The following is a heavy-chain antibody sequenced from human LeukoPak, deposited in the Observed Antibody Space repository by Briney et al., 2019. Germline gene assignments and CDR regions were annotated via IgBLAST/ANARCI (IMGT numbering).Heavy chain of an antibody. V-gene: IGHV3-21*01. CDR1: GXTFTTYW. Sequence: KAGGSLRLSCAASGXTFTTYWVSWVRQAPGEGREWVASMSSSDSYIYYADSVKGRFTISRDNAKNSLYLQMNSLRAEDAAVYYCAKKRIRISFGGVTHRGGLDVWGQGTTVTVSS. CDR3: AKKRIRISFGGVTHRGGLDV. D-gene: IGHD3-16*01. CDR2: MSSSDSYI. J-gene: IGHJ6*02.